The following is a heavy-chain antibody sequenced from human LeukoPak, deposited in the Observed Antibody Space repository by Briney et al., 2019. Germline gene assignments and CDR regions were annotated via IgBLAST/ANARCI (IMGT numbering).Heavy chain of an antibody. D-gene: IGHD1-1*01. Sequence: SETLSLTCAVSGGSILTTNWWSWVRQPPGKGLEWIGSLYYSGSTYYNPSLKSRVTISVDMPNNQFSLKLTSLTAADTAVYYCARQPGFTSAPEYWGQGTLVTVSS. J-gene: IGHJ4*02. V-gene: IGHV4-4*02. CDR2: LYYSGST. CDR3: ARQPGFTSAPEY. CDR1: GGSILTTNW.